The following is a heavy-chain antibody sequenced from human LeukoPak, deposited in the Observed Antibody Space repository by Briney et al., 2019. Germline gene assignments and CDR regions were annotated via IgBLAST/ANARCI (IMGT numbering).Heavy chain of an antibody. J-gene: IGHJ6*04. D-gene: IGHD2-2*02. CDR2: INHSGST. V-gene: IGHV4-34*01. CDR1: GGSFSGYY. Sequence: SETLSLTCAVYGGSFSGYYWSWICQPPGKGLEWIGEINHSGSTNYNPSLKSRVTISVDTSKNQFSLKMSSVTAADTAVYYCARAVRGYCSSTSCYRDYYYGMDVWGKGTTVTVSS. CDR3: ARAVRGYCSSTSCYRDYYYGMDV.